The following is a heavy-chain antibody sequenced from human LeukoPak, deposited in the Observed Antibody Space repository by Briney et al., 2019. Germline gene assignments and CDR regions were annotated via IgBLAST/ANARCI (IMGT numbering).Heavy chain of an antibody. J-gene: IGHJ4*02. CDR1: GGSISSSSYY. V-gene: IGHV4-39*07. Sequence: SETLSLTCTVSGGSISSSSYYWGWIRQPPGKGLEWIGSIYYSGSTYYNPSLKSRVTISVDTSKNQFSLKLSSVTAADTAVYYCARDFATVGAFDYWGQGTLVTVSS. D-gene: IGHD4-23*01. CDR3: ARDFATVGAFDY. CDR2: IYYSGST.